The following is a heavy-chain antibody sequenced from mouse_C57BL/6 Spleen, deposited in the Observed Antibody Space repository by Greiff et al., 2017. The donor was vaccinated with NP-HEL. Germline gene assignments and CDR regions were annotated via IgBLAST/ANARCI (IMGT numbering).Heavy chain of an antibody. CDR3: AREVRSTMSTNYYAMDY. CDR2: IYPSDSET. V-gene: IGHV1-61*01. Sequence: QVQLQQPGAELVRPGSSVKLSCTASGYTFTSYWMDWVKQRPGQGLEWIGNIYPSDSETHYNQKFKDKATLTVDKSSSTAYLQLSSLTSEDSAVYYCAREVRSTMSTNYYAMDYWGQGTSVTVSS. D-gene: IGHD2-4*01. J-gene: IGHJ4*01. CDR1: GYTFTSYW.